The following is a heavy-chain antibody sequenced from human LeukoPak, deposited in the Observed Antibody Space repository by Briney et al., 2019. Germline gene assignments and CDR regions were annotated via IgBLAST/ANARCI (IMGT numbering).Heavy chain of an antibody. V-gene: IGHV3-23*01. D-gene: IGHD5-24*01. CDR3: GKAPDGCGENSLLY. Sequence: PPGGSLRLSCAASGFTFSSYAMSWVSHAPGNGLEWVIAISGSGCNTYYEDFVKGRITIIRDNFKKTLYLQMNSLRAEGTAVYYWGKAPDGCGENSLLYWGQGTLVTVSS. CDR1: GFTFSSYA. CDR2: ISGSGCNT. J-gene: IGHJ4*02.